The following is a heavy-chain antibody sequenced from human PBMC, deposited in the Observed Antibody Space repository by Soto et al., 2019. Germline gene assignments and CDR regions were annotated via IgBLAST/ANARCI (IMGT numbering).Heavy chain of an antibody. D-gene: IGHD6-6*01. CDR1: GFTFSSYG. CDR2: ISSSSSNI. Sequence: PGGSLRLSCAASGFTFSSYGMHWVRQAPGKGLEWVSSISSSSSNIYYADSVKGRFTISRDNAKNSLYLQMNSLRAEDTAVYYCARVVARPNWGQGTLVTVSS. CDR3: ARVVARPN. V-gene: IGHV3-21*01. J-gene: IGHJ4*02.